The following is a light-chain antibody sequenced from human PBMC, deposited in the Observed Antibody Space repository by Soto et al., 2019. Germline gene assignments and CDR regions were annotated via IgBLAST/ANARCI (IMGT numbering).Light chain of an antibody. CDR2: KAS. J-gene: IGKJ1*01. CDR1: QRISSW. V-gene: IGKV1-5*03. Sequence: DIQMTQSPSTLSASVGDRVTITCRASQRISSWLAWYQQKPGKAPKLLIYKASSFESGVSSRFSGSGSGTEFTLTFSSLQPDDFATYYCQEYNSYSRTFGQGTKVDIK. CDR3: QEYNSYSRT.